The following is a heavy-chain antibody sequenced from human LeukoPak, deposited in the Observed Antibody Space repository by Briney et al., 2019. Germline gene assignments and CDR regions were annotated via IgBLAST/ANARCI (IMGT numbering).Heavy chain of an antibody. J-gene: IGHJ5*02. Sequence: ASVKVSCKASGYTFTTYAMHWVRQAPGQRLEWMGWINAGSGGTKYSQRFQGRVTITRDTSAYTVYMELRSLISEDTAVYYCARAPYDFLTGYSLNWFDPWGQGTLVTVSS. CDR3: ARAPYDFLTGYSLNWFDP. CDR1: GYTFTTYA. CDR2: INAGSGGT. V-gene: IGHV1-3*01. D-gene: IGHD3-9*01.